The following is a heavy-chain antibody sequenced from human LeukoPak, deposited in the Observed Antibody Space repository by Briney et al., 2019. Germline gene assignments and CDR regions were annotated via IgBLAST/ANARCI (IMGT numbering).Heavy chain of an antibody. Sequence: GGSLRLSCAASGFTFSSYSMSWVRQAPGQGLEWVWYISGISSTIYYADSVKGRFRSCRDNAKNSLYLQINSLRAEDTAVYYCARSDAFDIWGQGTMVTVSS. CDR3: ARSDAFDI. J-gene: IGHJ3*02. CDR2: ISGISSTI. V-gene: IGHV3-48*04. CDR1: GFTFSSYS.